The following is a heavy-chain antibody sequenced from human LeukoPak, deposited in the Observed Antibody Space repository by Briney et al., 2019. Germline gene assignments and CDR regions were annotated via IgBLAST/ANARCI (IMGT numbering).Heavy chain of an antibody. Sequence: GGSLRLSCAASGFTFGSYALHWARQAPGKGLEGVAVISHDGSHTYFADSVRGRFTISRDRSKNTVDLQMSSLRPEDSAVYYCARSPYDSSGNRYYYYALDVWGQGTTVSVSS. CDR2: ISHDGSHT. J-gene: IGHJ6*02. D-gene: IGHD3-22*01. CDR3: ARSPYDSSGNRYYYYALDV. V-gene: IGHV3-30*04. CDR1: GFTFGSYA.